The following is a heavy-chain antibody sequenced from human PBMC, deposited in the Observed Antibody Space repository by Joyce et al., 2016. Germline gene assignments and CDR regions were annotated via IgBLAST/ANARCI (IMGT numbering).Heavy chain of an antibody. CDR3: ARSSYTNGIFDY. V-gene: IGHV3-21*01. Sequence: EVQLVESGGGLVTPGGSLRLSCAASGVTFSSYSMSWVRQAPGKTLDMFSTLSSNSSYIKYTDSVKGRFTISRDNAKNSLYLQMNSLRVEDTAVYYCARSSYTNGIFDYWGQGTLVTVSS. J-gene: IGHJ4*02. CDR1: GVTFSSYS. CDR2: LSSNSSYI. D-gene: IGHD2-8*01.